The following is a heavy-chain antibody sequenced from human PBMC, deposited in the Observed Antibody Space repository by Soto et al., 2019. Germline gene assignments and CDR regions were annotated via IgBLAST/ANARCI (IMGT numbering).Heavy chain of an antibody. CDR2: INESGST. CDR3: ARGSGIVALPGELEDVKYDY. V-gene: IGHV4-34*01. D-gene: IGHD1-1*01. Sequence: QVQLQQWGAGLVKPSETLSLSCAVYGQSFSGHSWAWIRQPPGKGLEWIGEINESGSTYYNPSLTSRVTNSTDTSKNQFSLKLSSVSAADTAAYFCARGSGIVALPGELEDVKYDYWGQGTLVNVSS. CDR1: GQSFSGHS. J-gene: IGHJ4*02.